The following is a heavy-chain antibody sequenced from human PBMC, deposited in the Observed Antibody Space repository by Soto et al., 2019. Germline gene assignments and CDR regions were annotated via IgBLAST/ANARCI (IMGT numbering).Heavy chain of an antibody. CDR1: GFTVSTNY. Sequence: EVQLVESGGGLIQPGGSLRLSCAASGFTVSTNYMSWVRQAPGKGLEWVSVIYSGGSTYYADSVKGRFTIYRDNSKNTLYLQMNSLRAEDMAVYYCARASRAAAGYYFDFLGQGTLVNVSS. V-gene: IGHV3-53*01. CDR2: IYSGGST. D-gene: IGHD6-13*01. CDR3: ARASRAAAGYYFDF. J-gene: IGHJ4*02.